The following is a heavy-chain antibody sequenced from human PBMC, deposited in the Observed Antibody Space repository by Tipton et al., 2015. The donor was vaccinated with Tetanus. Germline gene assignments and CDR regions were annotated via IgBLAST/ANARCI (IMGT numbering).Heavy chain of an antibody. D-gene: IGHD4-23*01. CDR3: ARDPGGSSLYGMDV. CDR2: INPNSGGT. J-gene: IGHJ6*02. V-gene: IGHV1-2*02. CDR1: GYTFTGHY. Sequence: QSGPEVKKPGASVKVSCKASGYTFTGHYMHWVRQAPGQGLEWMGWINPNSGGTNYAQKFQGRVTMTRDTSISTAYMELSRLRSDDTAVYYRARDPGGSSLYGMDVWGQGTTVTVSS.